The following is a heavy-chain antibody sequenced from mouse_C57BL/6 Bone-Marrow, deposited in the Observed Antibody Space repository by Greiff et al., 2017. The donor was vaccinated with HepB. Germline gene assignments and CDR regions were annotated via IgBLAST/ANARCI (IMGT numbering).Heavy chain of an antibody. J-gene: IGHJ3*01. V-gene: IGHV5-4*01. Sequence: EVKVEESGGGLVKPGGSLKLSCAASGFTFSSYAMSWVRQTPEKRLEWVATISDGGSYTYYPDNVKGRFTISRDNAKNNLYLQMSHLKSEDTAMYYCARDYGYDGGFAYWGQGTLVTVSA. CDR2: ISDGGSYT. CDR3: ARDYGYDGGFAY. CDR1: GFTFSSYA. D-gene: IGHD2-2*01.